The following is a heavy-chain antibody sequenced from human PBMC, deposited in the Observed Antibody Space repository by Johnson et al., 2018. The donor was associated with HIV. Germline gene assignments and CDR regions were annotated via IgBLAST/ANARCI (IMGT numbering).Heavy chain of an antibody. D-gene: IGHD2/OR15-2a*01. Sequence: QEKLVESGGGVVQPGGSLRLSCAASGFTFSTYGIHWVRQSPGKGLEWVAFIRYDGSNKYYADSVKGRFTISRDNSKNTLYLQMNSLRAEDTAVYYCAKVLSSWPPDSRDAFDIWGQGTFVTVSS. J-gene: IGHJ3*02. V-gene: IGHV3-30*02. CDR2: IRYDGSNK. CDR1: GFTFSTYG. CDR3: AKVLSSWPPDSRDAFDI.